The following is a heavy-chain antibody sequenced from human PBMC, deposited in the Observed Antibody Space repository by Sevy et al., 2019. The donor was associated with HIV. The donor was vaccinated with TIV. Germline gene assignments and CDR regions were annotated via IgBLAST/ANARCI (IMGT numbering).Heavy chain of an antibody. CDR2: IYSDGST. D-gene: IGHD5-18*01. J-gene: IGHJ4*02. CDR3: ARVPPYSYGFGVDY. CDR1: GFTVSNNY. V-gene: IGHV3-53*01. Sequence: GGSLRLSCAASGFTVSNNYMNWVRQAPGKGLEWVSVIYSDGSTYYVDSVKGRFTISRDNSKNTLFLQMISVRADDTAVYYCARVPPYSYGFGVDYWGQGTLVTVSS.